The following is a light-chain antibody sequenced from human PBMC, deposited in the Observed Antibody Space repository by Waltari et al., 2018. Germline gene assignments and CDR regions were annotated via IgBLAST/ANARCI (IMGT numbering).Light chain of an antibody. Sequence: QSALTQPASVSGSPGQSITISCTGTSGDVGGYNSLPWYQQHSGKAPKLMIYEVIKRPSGVSNRFSGSKSGNTASLTISGLQAEDEADYYCNSYTTSSTQVFGTGTKVTVL. CDR2: EVI. CDR3: NSYTTSSTQV. J-gene: IGLJ1*01. CDR1: SGDVGGYNS. V-gene: IGLV2-14*01.